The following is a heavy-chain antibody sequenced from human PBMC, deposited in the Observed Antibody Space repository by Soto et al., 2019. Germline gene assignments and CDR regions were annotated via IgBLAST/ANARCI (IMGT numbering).Heavy chain of an antibody. V-gene: IGHV3-30-3*01. CDR3: ARDPKTSGGQHWAFNYFDS. J-gene: IGHJ4*02. D-gene: IGHD7-27*01. CDR2: ISYDGTNK. Sequence: PGGSLRLSCAASGFSFSISPMHWVRQAPGKGPEWVALISYDGTNKFYADSVKGRFTISRDNSKSTLYLQVDSLRPEDAAVYYCARDPKTSGGQHWAFNYFDSWGQGTLVTVS. CDR1: GFSFSISP.